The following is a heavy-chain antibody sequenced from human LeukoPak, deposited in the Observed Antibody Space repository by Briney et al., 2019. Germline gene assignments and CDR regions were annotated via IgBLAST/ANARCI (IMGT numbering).Heavy chain of an antibody. CDR3: ARGTGTTSYYYYYYYMDV. D-gene: IGHD1-7*01. V-gene: IGHV4-61*02. CDR2: IYTSGST. CDR1: GGSISSGSYY. Sequence: SQTLSLTCTVSGGSISSGSYYWSWIRQPAGKGLGWIGRIYTSGSTNYNPSLKSRVTISVDTSKNQFSLKLSSVTAADTAVYYCARGTGTTSYYYYYYYMDVWGKGTTVTVSS. J-gene: IGHJ6*03.